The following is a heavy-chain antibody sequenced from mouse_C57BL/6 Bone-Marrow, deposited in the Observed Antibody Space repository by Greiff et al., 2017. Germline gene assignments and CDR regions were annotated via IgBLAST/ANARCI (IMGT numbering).Heavy chain of an antibody. CDR2: IYWDDDK. J-gene: IGHJ1*03. CDR3: ARRGIGLRRYWYFDV. V-gene: IGHV8-12*01. Sequence: QVTLKESGPGILQSSQTLSLTCSFSGFSLSTSGMGVSWIRQPSGKGLEWLAHIYWDDDKRYNPSLKSRLTISKATSRNQVFLKITSVDTADTATYYCARRGIGLRRYWYFDVWGTGTTVTVSS. CDR1: GFSLSTSGMG. D-gene: IGHD2-4*01.